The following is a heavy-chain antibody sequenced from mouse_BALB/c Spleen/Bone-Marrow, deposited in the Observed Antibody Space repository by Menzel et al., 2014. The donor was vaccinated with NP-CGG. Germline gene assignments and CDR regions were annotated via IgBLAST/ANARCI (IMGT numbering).Heavy chain of an antibody. CDR3: TRSYYGNYFDV. J-gene: IGHJ1*01. V-gene: IGHV1S81*02. CDR2: INPSNGGT. D-gene: IGHD2-1*01. Sequence: QVHVKQSGAELVKPGASVKLSCKASGYTFTSYYMYWVKQRPGQGLEWIGEINPSNGGTNFNEKFKSKATLTVDKSSSTAYMQPSSLTSEDSAVYYCTRSYYGNYFDVWGAGTTVTVSS. CDR1: GYTFTSYY.